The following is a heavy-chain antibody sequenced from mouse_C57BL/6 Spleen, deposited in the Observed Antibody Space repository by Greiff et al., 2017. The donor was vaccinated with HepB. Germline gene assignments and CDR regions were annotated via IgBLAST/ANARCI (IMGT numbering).Heavy chain of an antibody. V-gene: IGHV1-55*01. D-gene: IGHD1-1*01. CDR3: ARSGYYGSRFYWYFDV. CDR2: IYPGSGST. J-gene: IGHJ1*03. CDR1: GYTFTSYW. Sequence: QVQLQQPGAELVKPGASVKMSCKASGYTFTSYWITWVKQRPGQGLEWIGDIYPGSGSTNYNEKFKSKATLTVDTSSSTAYMQLSSLTSEDSAVYYCARSGYYGSRFYWYFDVWGTGTTVTVSS.